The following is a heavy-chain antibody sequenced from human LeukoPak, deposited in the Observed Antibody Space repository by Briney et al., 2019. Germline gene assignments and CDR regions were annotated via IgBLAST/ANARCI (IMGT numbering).Heavy chain of an antibody. V-gene: IGHV3-33*08. CDR1: GFPFSSYG. Sequence: GGSLRLSCAASGFPFSSYGMHWVRQAPGKGLEGVAVIWYDGSNKYYADPVKGRFTISRDNSKNTLYLQMNSLRAEDTAVYYCARKSILTGREFDYWGQGTLVTVSS. CDR3: ARKSILTGREFDY. D-gene: IGHD3-9*01. J-gene: IGHJ4*02. CDR2: IWYDGSNK.